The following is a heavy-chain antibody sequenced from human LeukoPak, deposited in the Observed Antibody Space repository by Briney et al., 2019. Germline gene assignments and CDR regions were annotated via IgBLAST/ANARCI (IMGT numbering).Heavy chain of an antibody. J-gene: IGHJ4*02. CDR2: IGTAGDP. V-gene: IGHV3-13*05. D-gene: IGHD6-6*01. CDR3: AREDSSSTFDY. Sequence: PGGSLRLSCAASGFTFSSYDMHWVRQATGKGLEWVSAIGTAGDPYYPGSVKGRFTISRENAKNSLYLQMNSLRAEDTAVYYCAREDSSSTFDYWGQGTLVTVSS. CDR1: GFTFSSYD.